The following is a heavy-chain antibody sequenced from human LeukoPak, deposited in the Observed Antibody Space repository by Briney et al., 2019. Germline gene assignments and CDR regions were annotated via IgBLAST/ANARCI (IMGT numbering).Heavy chain of an antibody. Sequence: GRSLRLSCAASGFSFSSYGMHWVRQAPGKGLEWVAVISYDGNNKFYADSVKGRFTISRDNSKNTLYLQMNSLRAEDTAVYYCAKLGYSSGWYDFQIDAFDFWGQGTMVTVSS. CDR2: ISYDGNNK. V-gene: IGHV3-30*18. CDR3: AKLGYSSGWYDFQIDAFDF. D-gene: IGHD6-19*01. J-gene: IGHJ3*01. CDR1: GFSFSSYG.